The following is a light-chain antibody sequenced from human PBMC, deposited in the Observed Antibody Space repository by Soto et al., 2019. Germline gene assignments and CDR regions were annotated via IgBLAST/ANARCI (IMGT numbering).Light chain of an antibody. Sequence: DIKMTQSPSTLSGSVGDRVTITCRASQTISSWLAWYQQKPGKAPKLLIYKASTLKSGVPSRFSGSGYGTEFTLTISSLQPDDFATYYCQHYNSYSEAFGQGTKVELK. CDR1: QTISSW. V-gene: IGKV1-5*03. J-gene: IGKJ1*01. CDR3: QHYNSYSEA. CDR2: KAS.